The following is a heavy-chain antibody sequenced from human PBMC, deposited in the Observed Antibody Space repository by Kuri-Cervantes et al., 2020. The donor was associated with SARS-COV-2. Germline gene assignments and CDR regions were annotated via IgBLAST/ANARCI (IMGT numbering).Heavy chain of an antibody. CDR1: GFTFSSYA. V-gene: IGHV3-21*01. D-gene: IGHD2-15*01. CDR2: ISSSSSYI. Sequence: GESLKISCAASGFTFSSYAMSWVRQAPGKGLEWVSSISSSSSYIYYADSVKGRFTISRDNAKNSLYLQMNSLRAEDTAVYYCARNIGSGKDIYYYYMDVWGKGTTVTVSS. CDR3: ARNIGSGKDIYYYYMDV. J-gene: IGHJ6*03.